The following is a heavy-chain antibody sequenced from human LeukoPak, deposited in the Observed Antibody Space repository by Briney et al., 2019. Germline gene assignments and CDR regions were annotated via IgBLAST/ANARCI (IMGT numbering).Heavy chain of an antibody. CDR2: ISSSSSTI. CDR3: AREMITFGGGNDY. Sequence: GGSLRLSCAASGFTFSSYSMNWVRQAPGKGLEWVSYISSSSSTIYYADSVKGRFTISRDNAKNSLYLQMNSLRAEDTAVYYCAREMITFGGGNDYWGQGTLVTVSS. D-gene: IGHD3-16*01. V-gene: IGHV3-48*01. CDR1: GFTFSSYS. J-gene: IGHJ4*02.